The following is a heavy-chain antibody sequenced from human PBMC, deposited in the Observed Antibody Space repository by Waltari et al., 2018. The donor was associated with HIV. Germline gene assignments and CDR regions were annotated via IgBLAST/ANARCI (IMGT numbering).Heavy chain of an antibody. CDR1: GFTFRKYA. V-gene: IGHV3-23*04. CDR3: AKDLYCSGGNCYSRVLDS. CDR2: ISESGGST. Sequence: EVQVVESGGGLVQPGGSLRLSCAASGFTFRKYAMSWVRQAPGKGLEWVAAISESGGSTHYADSVKGRFTISRDSSKNTLDLQMNSLRAEDTAVYFCAKDLYCSGGNCYSRVLDSWGQGTLVTVSS. J-gene: IGHJ4*02. D-gene: IGHD2-15*01.